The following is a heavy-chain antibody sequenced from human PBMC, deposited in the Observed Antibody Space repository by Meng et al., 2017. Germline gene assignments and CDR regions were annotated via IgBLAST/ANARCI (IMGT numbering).Heavy chain of an antibody. CDR1: GFTFSSYA. CDR2: ISYDGSNK. V-gene: IGHV3-30*04. Sequence: GESLKISCAASGFTFSSYAMHWVRQAPGKGLEWVAVISYDGSNKYYADSVKGRFTISRDNSKNTLYLQMNSLRAEDTAVYYCARFTGYSSPPFDYWGQGTLVTVSS. D-gene: IGHD6-19*01. CDR3: ARFTGYSSPPFDY. J-gene: IGHJ4*02.